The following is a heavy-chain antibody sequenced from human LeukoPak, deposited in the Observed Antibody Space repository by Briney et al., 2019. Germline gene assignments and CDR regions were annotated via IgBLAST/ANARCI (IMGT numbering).Heavy chain of an antibody. CDR3: TADDSQYGDYNLDY. Sequence: GGSLRLSCAASGFTFSSYAMSWVRQAPGKGLEWVGRIRSKADAETIEYAAPVKGRFIISRDDSKLTLDLQMNSLKIEDTAVYYCTADDSQYGDYNLDYWGQGTPVTVSS. J-gene: IGHJ4*02. D-gene: IGHD4-17*01. CDR2: IRSKADAETI. V-gene: IGHV3-15*01. CDR1: GFTFSSYA.